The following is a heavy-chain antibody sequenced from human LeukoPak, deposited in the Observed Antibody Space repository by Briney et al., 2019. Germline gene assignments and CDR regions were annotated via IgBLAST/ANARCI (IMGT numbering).Heavy chain of an antibody. Sequence: GESLKISCKGSGYSFINYWIGWVRQMPGKGLEWMGIIYPGDSDTRYSPSFQGQVTISADKSISTAYLQWSSLKASDTAMYYCARVRSGSGRGIDIWGQGTMVTVSS. J-gene: IGHJ3*02. CDR1: GYSFINYW. CDR3: ARVRSGSGRGIDI. V-gene: IGHV5-51*01. D-gene: IGHD3-10*01. CDR2: IYPGDSDT.